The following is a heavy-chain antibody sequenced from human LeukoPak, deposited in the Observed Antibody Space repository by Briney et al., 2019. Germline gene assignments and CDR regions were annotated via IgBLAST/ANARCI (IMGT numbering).Heavy chain of an antibody. Sequence: GASVKVSCKASGYTFTSYDINWVRQATGQGLEWMGWMNPNSGNTGYAQKFQGRVTMTRNTSISTAYMELSSLRSEDTAVYYCARNPIVGATPDYWGQGTLVTVSS. J-gene: IGHJ4*02. CDR2: MNPNSGNT. D-gene: IGHD1-26*01. CDR3: ARNPIVGATPDY. V-gene: IGHV1-8*01. CDR1: GYTFTSYD.